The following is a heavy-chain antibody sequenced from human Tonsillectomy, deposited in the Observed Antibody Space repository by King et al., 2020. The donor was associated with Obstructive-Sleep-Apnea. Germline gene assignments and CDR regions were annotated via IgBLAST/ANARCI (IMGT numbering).Heavy chain of an antibody. J-gene: IGHJ6*02. CDR2: ITSVSGYT. CDR3: ARRGRVAVAGTDYYYGMDV. D-gene: IGHD6-19*01. CDR1: GFTFNDYP. Sequence: VQLVESGGGLVQPGGSLRLSCTASGFTFNDYPISWLRQAPGKGLEGISYITSVSGYTNYADSVKGRFTISRDNARKSLYLQMNSLSAEDTAVYHCARRGRVAVAGTDYYYGMDVWGQGTTVTVS. V-gene: IGHV3-11*06.